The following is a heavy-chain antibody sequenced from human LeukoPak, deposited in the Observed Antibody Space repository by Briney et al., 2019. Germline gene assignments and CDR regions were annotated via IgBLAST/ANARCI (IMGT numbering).Heavy chain of an antibody. D-gene: IGHD4-17*01. V-gene: IGHV3-74*01. CDR2: INSDGSST. CDR3: ARHYGDYRRHPFDY. CDR1: GFTFSSYW. J-gene: IGHJ4*02. Sequence: PGGSLRLSCAASGFTFSSYWMHWVRQAPGKGLVWVSRINSDGSSTSYADSVKGRFTISRDNAKNTLYLQMNSLRAEDTAVYYCARHYGDYRRHPFDYWGQGTLVTVSS.